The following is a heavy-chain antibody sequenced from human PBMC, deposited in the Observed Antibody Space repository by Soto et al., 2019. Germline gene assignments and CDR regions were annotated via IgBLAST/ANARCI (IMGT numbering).Heavy chain of an antibody. CDR1: GGDFKNFI. V-gene: IGHV1-69*01. CDR3: ARVGSCLSSSCLYYGMDV. D-gene: IGHD2-2*01. Sequence: VQLVQSGAEVRKPGSSVKVSCKASGGDFKNFIIAWVRQAPGHGLEWMGGVIPIFGTANFVQKFQDRVTITAAEATSTTYMELRSLIPEDTAVYYGARVGSCLSSSCLYYGMDVWGQGTTVIVSS. J-gene: IGHJ6*02. CDR2: VIPIFGTA.